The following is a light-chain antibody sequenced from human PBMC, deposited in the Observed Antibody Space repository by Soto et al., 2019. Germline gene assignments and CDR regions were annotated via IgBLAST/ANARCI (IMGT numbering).Light chain of an antibody. CDR3: QQYGSSRT. CDR2: GAS. J-gene: IGKJ4*01. V-gene: IGKV3-20*01. Sequence: EIVLTQSPGTLSLSPGERATLSCRASQSVSSSYLAWYQQKPGQAPGLLIYGASSRATGIPDRFSGSGSGTDFTLTISRLEPEDFAVYYCQQYGSSRTFGGGTKVEIK. CDR1: QSVSSSY.